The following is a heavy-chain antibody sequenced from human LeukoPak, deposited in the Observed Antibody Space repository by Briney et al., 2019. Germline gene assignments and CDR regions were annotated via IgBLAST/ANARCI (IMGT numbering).Heavy chain of an antibody. CDR1: GGSISSNNW. Sequence: PSGTLSLTCAVSGGSISSNNWWGWVRQPPGKGLEWIGEIYHSGSPNYNPSLKSRVTISVDTSKNQFSLKLSSVTAADTAVYYCASYSYYYDSSGYFDYWGQGTLVTVSS. V-gene: IGHV4-4*02. CDR3: ASYSYYYDSSGYFDY. J-gene: IGHJ4*02. CDR2: IYHSGSP. D-gene: IGHD3-22*01.